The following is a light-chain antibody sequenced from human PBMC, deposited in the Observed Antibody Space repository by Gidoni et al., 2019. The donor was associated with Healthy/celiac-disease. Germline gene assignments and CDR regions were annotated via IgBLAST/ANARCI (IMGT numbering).Light chain of an antibody. Sequence: IQLIQSHSSLSEPVGDRVTVACQASQDISNYLNGYQQKPGKAPKLLIYDAANLQTGVPSRFSGSGSGTDFTFTTISLQPEDIATFYCQQYDNRPRFTFGPGTKVDIK. CDR2: DAA. V-gene: IGKV1-33*01. CDR3: QQYDNRPRFT. CDR1: QDISNY. J-gene: IGKJ3*01.